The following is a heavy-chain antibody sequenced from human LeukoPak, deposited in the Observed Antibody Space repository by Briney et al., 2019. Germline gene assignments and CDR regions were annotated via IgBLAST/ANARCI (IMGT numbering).Heavy chain of an antibody. Sequence: ASVKVSCKASGYTFTSYAMHWVRQAPGQRLEWMGWINAGNGNTKYSQKFQGRVTMTRDTSTSTVYMELSSLRSEDTAVYYCARVGGAAGRGAFDIWGQGTMVTVSS. V-gene: IGHV1-3*01. J-gene: IGHJ3*02. CDR2: INAGNGNT. CDR3: ARVGGAAGRGAFDI. CDR1: GYTFTSYA. D-gene: IGHD6-25*01.